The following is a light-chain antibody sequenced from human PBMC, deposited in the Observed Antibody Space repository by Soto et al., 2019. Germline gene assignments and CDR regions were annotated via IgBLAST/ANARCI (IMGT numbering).Light chain of an antibody. V-gene: IGLV2-8*01. CDR2: EVV. Sequence: SALTQPPSASGSPGQSVTISCTGTKSDIGVYDFVSWYQHHPGKAPRLIIYEVVQRPSGVPDRFSGSKSVNTASLTVSGLQAADEADYFCKSYAGSNTYVFGSGTKLTVL. CDR1: KSDIGVYDF. J-gene: IGLJ1*01. CDR3: KSYAGSNTYV.